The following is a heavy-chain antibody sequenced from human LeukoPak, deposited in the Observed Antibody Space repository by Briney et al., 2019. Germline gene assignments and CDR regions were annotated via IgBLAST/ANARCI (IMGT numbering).Heavy chain of an antibody. V-gene: IGHV4-59*08. D-gene: IGHD1-26*01. CDR3: ARTHYSGSYYYFDY. CDR2: IYYSGST. Sequence: PSETLSLTCTVSGGSISSYYWSWIRQPPGKGLEWIGYIYYSGSTNYNPSLKSRVTISVDTSKNQFSLKLSSVTAADTAVYYCARTHYSGSYYYFDYWGQGTLVTVSS. CDR1: GGSISSYY. J-gene: IGHJ4*02.